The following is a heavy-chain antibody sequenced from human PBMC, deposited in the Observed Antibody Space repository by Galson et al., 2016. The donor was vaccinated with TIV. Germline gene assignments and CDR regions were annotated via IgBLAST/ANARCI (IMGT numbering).Heavy chain of an antibody. Sequence: SLRLSCAASDFTFNSYVMHWVRQAPGKGLEYVSGINTNGQTTYYSNSVRGRFTISRDTSKNTTYLQMGSLSAEDMGVYYCAREGLARKTWLDYWGQGALVTVSS. CDR3: AREGLARKTWLDY. CDR2: INTNGQTT. J-gene: IGHJ4*02. D-gene: IGHD3/OR15-3a*01. CDR1: DFTFNSYV. V-gene: IGHV3-64*01.